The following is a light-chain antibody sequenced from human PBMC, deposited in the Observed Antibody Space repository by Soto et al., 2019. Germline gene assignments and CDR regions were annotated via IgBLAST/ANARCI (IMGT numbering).Light chain of an antibody. CDR2: DAS. CDR3: QQRSTWPLT. V-gene: IGKV3-11*01. CDR1: PSVSGY. J-gene: IGKJ4*01. Sequence: EIVLTQFPATLSLSPGERATLSCRASPSVSGYLGWYQQRPGQAPRLLIYDASNRATGVPARFSGSGSGTDFTLTISNLEPEDFALYYCQQRSTWPLTFGGGTRVEIK.